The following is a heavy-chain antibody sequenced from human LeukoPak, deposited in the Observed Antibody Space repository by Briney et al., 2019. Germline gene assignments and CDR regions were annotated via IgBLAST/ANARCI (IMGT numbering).Heavy chain of an antibody. CDR3: ACNVYWGSYRYTLDY. CDR1: GFTFSSYS. D-gene: IGHD3-16*02. Sequence: PGGSLRLSCAASGFTFSSYSMNWVRQAPGKGLEWVSSISSSSSYIYYADSVKGRFTISRDNAKDSLYLQMNSLRAEDTAVYYCACNVYWGSYRYTLDYWGQGTLVTVYS. J-gene: IGHJ4*02. CDR2: ISSSSSYI. V-gene: IGHV3-21*01.